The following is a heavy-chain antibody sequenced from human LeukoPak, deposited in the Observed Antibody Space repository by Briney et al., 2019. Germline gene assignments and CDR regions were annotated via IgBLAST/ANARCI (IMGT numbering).Heavy chain of an antibody. CDR1: GVSVSSGSYY. V-gene: IGHV4-61*01. Sequence: SETLSLTCTVSGVSVSSGSYYWSWIRQPPGKGLEWIGYIYYSGSTNYNPSLKSRVTISVDTSKNQFSLKLSSVTAADMAVYYCASAYSSGWYYFDYWGQGTLVTVSS. J-gene: IGHJ4*02. D-gene: IGHD6-19*01. CDR3: ASAYSSGWYYFDY. CDR2: IYYSGST.